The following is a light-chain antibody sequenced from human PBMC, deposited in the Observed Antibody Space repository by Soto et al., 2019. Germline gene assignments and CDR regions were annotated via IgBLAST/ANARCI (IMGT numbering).Light chain of an antibody. CDR2: GAS. CDR3: QQYNNWPSLT. CDR1: QSVRSN. Sequence: EIVMTQSPATLSVSPGERATLSCRASQSVRSNLAWYHQKPGQAPRLLIYGASTRATGIPARFSGSGSGTEFTLTIRSLQSEDFAVYYCQQYNNWPSLTFGGGTKVEIK. J-gene: IGKJ4*01. V-gene: IGKV3-15*01.